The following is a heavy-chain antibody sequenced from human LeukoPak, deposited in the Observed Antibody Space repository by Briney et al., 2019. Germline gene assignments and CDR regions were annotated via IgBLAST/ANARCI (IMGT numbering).Heavy chain of an antibody. CDR1: GGTFSSYA. V-gene: IGHV1-69*01. D-gene: IGHD2-21*02. J-gene: IGHJ5*02. CDR2: IIPVFGTA. Sequence: LVKVSCKASGGTFSSYAISWVRQAPGQGLEWMGGIIPVFGTANYAQKFQGRVTITADESTSTAYMELSSLRSEDTAVYYCARAAHIVVVTATLRLPVWFDPWGQGTLVTVSS. CDR3: ARAAHIVVVTATLRLPVWFDP.